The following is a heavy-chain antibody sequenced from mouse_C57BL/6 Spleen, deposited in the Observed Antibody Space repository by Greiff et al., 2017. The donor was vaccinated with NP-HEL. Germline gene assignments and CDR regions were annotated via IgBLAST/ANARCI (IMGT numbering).Heavy chain of an antibody. CDR2: INPNNGGT. CDR3: ARNPYYYGSNYFDY. D-gene: IGHD1-1*01. J-gene: IGHJ2*01. CDR1: GYTFTDYY. Sequence: EVQLQQSGPELVKPGASVKISCKASGYTFTDYYMNWVKQSHGKSLEWIGDINPNNGGTSYNQKFKGKATLTVDKSSSTAYMELRSLTSEDSAVYYCARNPYYYGSNYFDYWGQGTTLTVSS. V-gene: IGHV1-26*01.